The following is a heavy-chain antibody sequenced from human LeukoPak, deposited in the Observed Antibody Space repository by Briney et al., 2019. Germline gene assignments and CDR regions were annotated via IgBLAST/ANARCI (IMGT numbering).Heavy chain of an antibody. CDR2: ISSDGTNT. J-gene: IGHJ5*02. CDR3: VRDGGNYWFDP. D-gene: IGHD4-23*01. Sequence: GGSLRLSCAASGFTFSTYWMHWVRQAPGKGLVWVSRISSDGTNTGYADSVKGRFTISRDNAKNTVYLQMNSLRAEDTVVYYCVRDGGNYWFDPWGQGTLVTVSS. CDR1: GFTFSTYW. V-gene: IGHV3-74*01.